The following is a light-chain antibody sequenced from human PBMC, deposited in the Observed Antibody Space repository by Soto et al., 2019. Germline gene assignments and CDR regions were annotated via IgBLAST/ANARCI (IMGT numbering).Light chain of an antibody. CDR1: SSDVGGHNS. CDR2: DVS. Sequence: SVLTQPASVSGSPGQSITISCTGTSSDVGGHNSVAWYQHNPGKAPKLMIYDVSNRPSGVSSRFSGSKSGNTASLTISGLQADDEADYYCCSLTTSHTYVFGSGTKVTVL. J-gene: IGLJ1*01. V-gene: IGLV2-14*01. CDR3: CSLTTSHTYV.